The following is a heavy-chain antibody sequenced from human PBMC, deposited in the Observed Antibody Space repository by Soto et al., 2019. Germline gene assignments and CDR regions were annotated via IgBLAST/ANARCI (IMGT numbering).Heavy chain of an antibody. CDR3: ARVLLWFEHDYYGMDV. D-gene: IGHD3-10*01. J-gene: IGHJ6*02. CDR1: GYTFTSYA. V-gene: IGHV1-3*05. Sequence: QVQLVQSGAEEKKPGASVKVSCKASGYTFTSYAMHWVRQAPGQRLEWMGWINAGNGNTKYSQKFQGRVTITRDTSASTAYMELSSLRSEDTAVYYCARVLLWFEHDYYGMDVWGQGTTVTVSS. CDR2: INAGNGNT.